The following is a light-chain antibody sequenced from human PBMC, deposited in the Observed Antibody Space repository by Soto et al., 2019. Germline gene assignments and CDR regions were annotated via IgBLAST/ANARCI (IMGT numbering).Light chain of an antibody. CDR2: EVS. Sequence: QSVLTQHHSASGSPGQSVTISCTGTSSDVGGYNYVSWYQQHPGKAPKLMIYEVSKRPSGVPDRFSGSKSGNTASLTVSGLQAEDEADYYCSSYAGSNNLVFGTGTKLTVL. CDR3: SSYAGSNNLV. CDR1: SSDVGGYNY. V-gene: IGLV2-8*01. J-gene: IGLJ1*01.